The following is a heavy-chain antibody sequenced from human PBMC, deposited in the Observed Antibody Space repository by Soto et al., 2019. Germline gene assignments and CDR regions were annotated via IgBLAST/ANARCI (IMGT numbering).Heavy chain of an antibody. J-gene: IGHJ6*02. D-gene: IGHD3-3*01. CDR1: GYTFTNSG. Sequence: QVQLVQSGAEVKKPGASVKVSCKASGYTFTNSGINWVRQAPGQGLEWMGWISTDNGNTNYAQHLQGRVSMTTDTSTSTAYTDLRSLRSAETAVYYCARDQGITTFGVYSMYYYGMDVWGQGTTVTVSS. CDR3: ARDQGITTFGVYSMYYYGMDV. CDR2: ISTDNGNT. V-gene: IGHV1-18*01.